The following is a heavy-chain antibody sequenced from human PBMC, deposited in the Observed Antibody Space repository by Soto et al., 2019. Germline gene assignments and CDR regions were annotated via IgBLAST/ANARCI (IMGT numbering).Heavy chain of an antibody. CDR1: GYTFTSYY. J-gene: IGHJ4*02. Sequence: ASVKVSCKASGYTFTSYYIHWVRQAPGQGLEWMGIINPSGGSTSYAQKFQGRVTMTRDTSTSTVYMELSSLRSEDTAVYYCARDPHYYDSSGYHFDYWGQGTLVTVSS. CDR3: ARDPHYYDSSGYHFDY. V-gene: IGHV1-46*01. D-gene: IGHD3-22*01. CDR2: INPSGGST.